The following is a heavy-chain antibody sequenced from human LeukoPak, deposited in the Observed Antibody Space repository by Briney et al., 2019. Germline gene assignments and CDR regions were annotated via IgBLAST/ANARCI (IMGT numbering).Heavy chain of an antibody. CDR3: VKSVGGYCSGNECLGDWFDP. Sequence: PGGSLRLSCAASGFTFRNYGMHWVRQAPGTGLEWVAFIRHDESDKYYADSVKGRFTISRDNSKNTLYLQMNSLRAEDTAVFYCVKSVGGYCSGNECLGDWFDPWGQGTLVIVSS. CDR2: IRHDESDK. J-gene: IGHJ5*02. D-gene: IGHD2-15*01. CDR1: GFTFRNYG. V-gene: IGHV3-30*02.